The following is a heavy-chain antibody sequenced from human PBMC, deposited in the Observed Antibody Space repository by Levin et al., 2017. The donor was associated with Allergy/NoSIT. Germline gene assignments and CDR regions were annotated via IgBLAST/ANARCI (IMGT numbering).Heavy chain of an antibody. V-gene: IGHV4-39*01. CDR2: IYYSGST. D-gene: IGHD3-16*01. CDR3: ARFYVWGSYRDAFDI. CDR1: GGSIRSSSYY. J-gene: IGHJ3*02. Sequence: SQTLSLTCTVSGGSIRSSSYYWGWIRQPPGKGLEWIGSIYYSGSTYYNPSLKSRVTISVDTSKNQFSLKLSSVTAADTAVYYCARFYVWGSYRDAFDIWGQGTMVTVSS.